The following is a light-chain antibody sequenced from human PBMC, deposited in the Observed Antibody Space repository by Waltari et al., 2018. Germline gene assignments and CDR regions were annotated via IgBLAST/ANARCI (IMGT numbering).Light chain of an antibody. CDR1: QSLGSF. CDR2: GIS. J-gene: IGKJ3*01. Sequence: EIVMTQSPATLSVSPGERFTLSCRASQSLGSFLAWYQQKLGQAPRLLISGISTRATGIPARFSGSGSGTDFTLTISSLESEDFAVYYCQQYKSWPLTFGPGTKVDIK. V-gene: IGKV3-15*01. CDR3: QQYKSWPLT.